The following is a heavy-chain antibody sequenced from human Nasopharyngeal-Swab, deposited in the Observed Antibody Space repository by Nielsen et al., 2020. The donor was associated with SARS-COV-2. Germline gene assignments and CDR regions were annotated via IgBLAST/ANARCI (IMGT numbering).Heavy chain of an antibody. CDR2: IKQDGSEK. CDR3: ARVGSSGWNREINWFDP. J-gene: IGHJ5*02. D-gene: IGHD6-19*01. Sequence: GGSLRLSCAGSGFTLSTYWMSWVRQAPGKGLEWVANIKQDGSEKYYVDSVKGRFTVSRDNAKSALFLEMNSLRAEDTAVYYCARVGSSGWNREINWFDPWGQGTLVTVSS. CDR1: GFTLSTYW. V-gene: IGHV3-7*03.